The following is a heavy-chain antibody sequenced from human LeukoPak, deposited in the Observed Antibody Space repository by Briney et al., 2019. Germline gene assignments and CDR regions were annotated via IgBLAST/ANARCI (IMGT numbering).Heavy chain of an antibody. CDR2: IYSGDNT. J-gene: IGHJ6*03. V-gene: IGHV3-53*01. Sequence: GGSLSLSCAASGFTVSSNYMSWVRQAPGKGLDWVSVIYSGDNTFYADSVKGRFTISRDNSKNTLYLQMNSLRAEDTAVYYCARHGSITMVRGRLRYFYMDVWGKGTTVTISS. CDR3: ARHGSITMVRGRLRYFYMDV. CDR1: GFTVSSNY. D-gene: IGHD3-10*01.